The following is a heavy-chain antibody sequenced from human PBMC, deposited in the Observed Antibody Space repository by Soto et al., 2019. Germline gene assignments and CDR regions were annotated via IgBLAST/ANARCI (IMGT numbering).Heavy chain of an antibody. Sequence: ASVKVSFKASCYTFTSYGISWVRQAPGQVLEWMGWISAYNGNTNYAQKLQGRVTMTTDTSTSTAYMELRSLRSDDTAVYYCARDLSHGSSAMDVWGQGTTVTVSS. D-gene: IGHD6-6*01. V-gene: IGHV1-18*04. CDR1: CYTFTSYG. J-gene: IGHJ6*02. CDR3: ARDLSHGSSAMDV. CDR2: ISAYNGNT.